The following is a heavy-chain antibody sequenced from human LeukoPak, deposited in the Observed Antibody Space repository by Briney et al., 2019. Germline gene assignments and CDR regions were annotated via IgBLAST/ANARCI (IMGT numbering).Heavy chain of an antibody. CDR2: IYSTGST. CDR1: GGSISSYY. Sequence: SETLSLTCTVSGGSISSYYWSWIRQPAGKGLEWIGRIYSTGSTKYSPSLESRLTMSLDTSKDQFSLKLTSVTAADTAVYYCARGVVVAGLRYYFDSWGQGGLVSVSS. D-gene: IGHD6-19*01. CDR3: ARGVVVAGLRYYFDS. V-gene: IGHV4-4*07. J-gene: IGHJ4*02.